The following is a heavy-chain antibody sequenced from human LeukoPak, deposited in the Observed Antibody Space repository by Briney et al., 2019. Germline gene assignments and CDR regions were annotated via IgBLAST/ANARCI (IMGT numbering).Heavy chain of an antibody. CDR3: ASPVTGSSWYYFDY. CDR1: GFTVSSNY. CDR2: IYSGGST. J-gene: IGHJ4*02. V-gene: IGHV3-53*01. Sequence: GGSLRLSCAASGFTVSSNYMSWVRQAPGKGLEWVSVIYSGGSTYYADSVKGRFTISRDNSKNTLYLQMNSLRAEDTAVYYCASPVTGSSWYYFDYWGQGTLVTVSS. D-gene: IGHD6-13*01.